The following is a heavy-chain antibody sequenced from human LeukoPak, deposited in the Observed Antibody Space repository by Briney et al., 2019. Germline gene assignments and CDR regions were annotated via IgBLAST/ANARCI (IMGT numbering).Heavy chain of an antibody. J-gene: IGHJ4*02. Sequence: SETLSLACTVSGGSISSRSYYWGWIRQPPGKGLEWIGSIYYSGSTYYNPSLKSRVTISVDTSKNLFSLKLSSVTAADTAVYYCARGDYYDSSGYPYYFDYWGQGTLVTVSS. D-gene: IGHD3-22*01. CDR1: GGSISSRSYY. CDR3: ARGDYYDSSGYPYYFDY. V-gene: IGHV4-39*01. CDR2: IYYSGST.